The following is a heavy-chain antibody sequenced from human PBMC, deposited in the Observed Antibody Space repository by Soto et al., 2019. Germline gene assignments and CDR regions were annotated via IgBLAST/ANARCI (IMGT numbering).Heavy chain of an antibody. CDR3: VLEERHLANFDR. V-gene: IGHV3-74*01. CDR1: GFTFNNFW. D-gene: IGHD1-1*01. J-gene: IGHJ4*02. Sequence: EVQLVESGGGLVQPGGSLRISCAASGFTFNNFWMHRVRQAPGEGLEWVSRIRKDGGDIGYADSVKGRFTISRDNAKSTLYVQMDSLRSEDTAVYYCVLEERHLANFDRWGQGTLVTVSS. CDR2: IRKDGGDI.